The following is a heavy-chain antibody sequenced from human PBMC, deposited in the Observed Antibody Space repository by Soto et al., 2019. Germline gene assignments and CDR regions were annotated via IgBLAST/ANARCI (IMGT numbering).Heavy chain of an antibody. V-gene: IGHV3-23*01. CDR3: ASGSSDSYPGSRIFDF. CDR1: GFTFSSYA. J-gene: IGHJ4*02. D-gene: IGHD3-10*01. Sequence: EVQLLESGGGLVQPGGSLRLSCAASGFTFSSYAMSWVRQAPGKGLEWVSAISGSGGSTYYADSVKGRFTISRDNSKNTLYLQMNSLRADDSAVYYCASGSSDSYPGSRIFDFWGRGTLVTVSS. CDR2: ISGSGGST.